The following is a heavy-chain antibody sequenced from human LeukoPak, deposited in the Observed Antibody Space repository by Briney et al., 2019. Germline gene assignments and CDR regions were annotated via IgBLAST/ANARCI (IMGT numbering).Heavy chain of an antibody. D-gene: IGHD6-19*01. CDR2: IRSKANSYAT. V-gene: IGHV3-73*01. Sequence: PGGSLRLSXAASGFTFSGSAMHWVRQASGKGLEWIGRIRSKANSYATAYAASVKGRFTISRDDSKNTAYLQMNSLKTEDTAVYYCTTYGGLVRGYFDYWGQGTLVTVSS. CDR1: GFTFSGSA. J-gene: IGHJ4*02. CDR3: TTYGGLVRGYFDY.